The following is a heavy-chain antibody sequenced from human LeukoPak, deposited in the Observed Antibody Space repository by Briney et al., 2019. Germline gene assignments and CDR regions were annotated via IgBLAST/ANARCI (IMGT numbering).Heavy chain of an antibody. D-gene: IGHD1-26*01. CDR2: IRSKAYGGTT. CDR3: TRDTRSGSYSFDY. CDR1: GFTFGDYA. Sequence: PGRSLRLSCTASGFTFGDYAMSWVRQAPGKGLEWVGFIRSKAYGGTTEYAASVKGRFTISRDDSKSIAYLQMNSLKTEDTAVYYCTRDTRSGSYSFDYWGQGTLVTVSS. J-gene: IGHJ4*02. V-gene: IGHV3-49*04.